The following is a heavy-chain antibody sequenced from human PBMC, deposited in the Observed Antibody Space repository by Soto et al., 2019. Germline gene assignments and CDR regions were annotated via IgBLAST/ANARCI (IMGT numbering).Heavy chain of an antibody. CDR3: AKKGYYASGRINVFDS. CDR1: GYSISDDYY. Sequence: SETLSLTCAVSGYSISDDYYWGWIRQPPGKGLEWIGSIYQSGSTYYNPSLKSRVTISVDTSKNQFSLRLTSVTAADTARYYCAKKGYYASGRINVFDSWGQGTLVTVSS. CDR2: IYQSGST. V-gene: IGHV4-38-2*01. J-gene: IGHJ4*02. D-gene: IGHD3-10*01.